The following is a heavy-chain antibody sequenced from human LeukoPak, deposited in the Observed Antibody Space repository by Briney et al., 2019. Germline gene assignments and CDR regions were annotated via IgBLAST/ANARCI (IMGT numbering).Heavy chain of an antibody. Sequence: GGSLRLSCAASGFTFSSYAMSWVRQAPGKGLEWVSAISGSGGSTYYADSVKGRFTISRDNSKNTLYLQMNSLRAEDTAVYYCAKVAKPGIAAAGRVYFDYWGQGTLVTVSS. CDR1: GFTFSSYA. CDR2: ISGSGGST. CDR3: AKVAKPGIAAAGRVYFDY. D-gene: IGHD6-13*01. J-gene: IGHJ4*02. V-gene: IGHV3-23*01.